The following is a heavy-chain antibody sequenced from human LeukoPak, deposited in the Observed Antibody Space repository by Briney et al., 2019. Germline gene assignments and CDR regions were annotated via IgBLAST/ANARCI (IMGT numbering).Heavy chain of an antibody. D-gene: IGHD3-10*01. V-gene: IGHV3-23*01. CDR2: ISAGGANT. CDR1: GFTFSSYA. J-gene: IGHJ4*02. CDR3: AKDNRPRGAAHSDY. Sequence: GGSLRLSCVASGFTFSSYAMSWVRQAPGQGLEWVSFISAGGANTYYADSVKGRFTISRDNSKTTLYLQMNSLRVEDTAVYYCAKDNRPRGAAHSDYWGQGTLVTVSS.